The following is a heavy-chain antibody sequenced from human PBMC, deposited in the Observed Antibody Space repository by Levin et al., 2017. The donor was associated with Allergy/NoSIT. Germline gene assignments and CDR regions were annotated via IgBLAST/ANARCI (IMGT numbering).Heavy chain of an antibody. V-gene: IGHV4-34*01. D-gene: IGHD4-17*01. J-gene: IGHJ4*02. CDR2: INHSGST. CDR1: GGSFSGYY. Sequence: ASETLSLTCAVYGGSFSGYYWSWIRQPPGKGLEWIGEINHSGSTNYNPSLKSRVTISVDTSKNQFSLKLSSVTAADTAVYYCARGSATVTTGYWGQGTLVTVSS. CDR3: ARGSATVTTGY.